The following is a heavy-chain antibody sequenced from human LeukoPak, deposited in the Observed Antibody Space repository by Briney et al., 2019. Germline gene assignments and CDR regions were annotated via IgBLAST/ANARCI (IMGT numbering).Heavy chain of an antibody. CDR1: GGSISSSTYY. CDR3: ARADSSGYPHYYFDD. Sequence: PSETLSLTCTVSGGSISSSTYYWGRVRQPPGKGLEWIGSIYYSGSTYYNPSLKSRVTISVDTYKNQFSLKLSSVTAADTAVYYCARADSSGYPHYYFDDWGQGTLVTVSS. CDR2: IYYSGST. J-gene: IGHJ4*02. V-gene: IGHV4-39*07. D-gene: IGHD3-22*01.